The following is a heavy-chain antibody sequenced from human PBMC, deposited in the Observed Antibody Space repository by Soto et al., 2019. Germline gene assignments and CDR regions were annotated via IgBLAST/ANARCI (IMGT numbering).Heavy chain of an antibody. CDR2: IYYSGST. V-gene: IGHV4-59*08. CDR3: ARSTTKSDMAV. J-gene: IGHJ6*02. Sequence: QVQLQESGPGLVKPSETLSLTCTVSGGSISSYYWSWIRQPPGKGLEWIGYIYYSGSTNYNPSLKSRVTISVDPSKNQFSPKLSSVTAADTAVYYCARSTTKSDMAVWGQGTTVTVSS. CDR1: GGSISSYY. D-gene: IGHD1-1*01.